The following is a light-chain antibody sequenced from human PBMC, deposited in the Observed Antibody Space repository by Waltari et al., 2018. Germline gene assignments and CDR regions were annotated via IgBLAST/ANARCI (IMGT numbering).Light chain of an antibody. CDR1: QSVLYNSNNKNY. J-gene: IGKJ2*03. Sequence: DIVMTQSPDSLALSLGERATINCKSSQSVLYNSNNKNYLAWYRQKPGQTPKLLIYWASTRESGVPDRFSGSGSGTDFTLTITGLQAEDVAVYYCQQYYTTPYSFGQGTKLEIK. V-gene: IGKV4-1*01. CDR2: WAS. CDR3: QQYYTTPYS.